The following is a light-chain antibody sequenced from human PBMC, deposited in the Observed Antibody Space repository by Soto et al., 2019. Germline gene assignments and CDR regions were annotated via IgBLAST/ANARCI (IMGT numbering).Light chain of an antibody. J-gene: IGKJ5*01. V-gene: IGKV3-15*01. CDR1: QSVSSSY. CDR2: GAS. CDR3: QQYNNWPPMIT. Sequence: EVVMTQSPATLSVSPGERATLSCRASQSVSSSYLAWYQQKPGQAPRLLFYGASTRATGIPARFSGSGSGTEFTLTISSLQSEDFAVYYCQQYNNWPPMITFGQGTRLEIK.